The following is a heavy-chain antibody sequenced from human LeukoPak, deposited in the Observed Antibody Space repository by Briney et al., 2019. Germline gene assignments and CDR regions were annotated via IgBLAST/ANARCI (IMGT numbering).Heavy chain of an antibody. CDR1: GGSISSYY. D-gene: IGHD6-19*01. J-gene: IGHJ2*01. Sequence: PSETLSLTCSVSGGSISSYYWSWIRQPPGKALEWIGYIYYSGSTNYNPSLKSRVTISVDTSKNQFSLKLSSVTAADTAVYYCAKTVAGYWYFDLWGRGTLVTVSS. CDR3: AKTVAGYWYFDL. CDR2: IYYSGST. V-gene: IGHV4-59*08.